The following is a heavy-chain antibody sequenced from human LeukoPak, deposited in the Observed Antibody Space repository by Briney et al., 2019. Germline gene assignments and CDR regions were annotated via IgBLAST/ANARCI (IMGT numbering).Heavy chain of an antibody. CDR2: INPNSGGT. CDR1: GYTFTGYY. V-gene: IGHV1-2*02. D-gene: IGHD2-2*01. Sequence: ASVKVSCKASGYTFTGYYMHWVRQAPGQGLEWMGWINPNSGGTNYAQKFQGRVTMTRDTSISTAYMELSRLRSDDTAVYYCARSPRYCSSTSCYYYYYMDVWGKGTTVTISS. CDR3: ARSPRYCSSTSCYYYYYMDV. J-gene: IGHJ6*03.